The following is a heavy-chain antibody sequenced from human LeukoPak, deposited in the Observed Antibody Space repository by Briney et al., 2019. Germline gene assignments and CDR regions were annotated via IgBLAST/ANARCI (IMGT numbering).Heavy chain of an antibody. D-gene: IGHD3-9*01. CDR2: IIPIFGIA. CDR3: AREDILTGYINWFDP. J-gene: IGHJ5*02. CDR1: GGTFSSYA. Sequence: SVKVSCKASGGTFSSYAISWVRQAPGQGLEWMGRIIPIFGIANYAQKFQGRVTITADKSTSTAYMELSSLRSEDTAVYYCAREDILTGYINWFDPWGQETLVTVSS. V-gene: IGHV1-69*04.